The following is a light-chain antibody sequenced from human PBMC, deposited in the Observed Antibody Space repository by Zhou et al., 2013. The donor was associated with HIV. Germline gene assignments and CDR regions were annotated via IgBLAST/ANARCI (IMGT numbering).Light chain of an antibody. CDR1: QGVSIA. CDR3: QQFHSTPFT. V-gene: IGKV1-13*02. Sequence: AIQLTQSPSSLSASVGDRVTITCRASQGVSIALAWYQQRPGKAPKFLMYDASTLQSGVPSRFSGSGSGTDFTLTISSLQPEDFATYYCQQFHSTPFTFGPGTKWVSN. CDR2: DAS. J-gene: IGKJ3*01.